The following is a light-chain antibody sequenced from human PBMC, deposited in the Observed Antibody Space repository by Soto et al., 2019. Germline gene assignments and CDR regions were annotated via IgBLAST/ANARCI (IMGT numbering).Light chain of an antibody. J-gene: IGKJ1*01. CDR3: QQYYSTPQT. V-gene: IGKV4-1*01. Sequence: DIVMTQSPDSLAVSLGERATINCKSSQSVLYSSNNENYLAWYQQKPGQPPKFLISWASTREFGVPDRFSGSGSGTDFTLTISTLQAEDVAVYYCQQYYSTPQTFGQGTKVEIK. CDR1: QSVLYSSNNENY. CDR2: WAS.